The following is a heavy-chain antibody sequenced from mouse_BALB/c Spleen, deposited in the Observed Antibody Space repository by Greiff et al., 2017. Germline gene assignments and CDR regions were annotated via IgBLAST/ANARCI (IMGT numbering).Heavy chain of an antibody. CDR1: GYSFTDYN. CDR3: ARESYDYERGFAY. Sequence: VQLKESGPELVKPGASVKVSCKASGYSFTDYNMYWVKQSHGKSLEWIGYIDPYNGGTSYNQKFKGKATLTVDKSSSTAFMHLNSLTSEDSAVFYGARESYDYERGFAYWGQGTLVTVSA. J-gene: IGHJ3*01. D-gene: IGHD2-4*01. CDR2: IDPYNGGT. V-gene: IGHV1S135*01.